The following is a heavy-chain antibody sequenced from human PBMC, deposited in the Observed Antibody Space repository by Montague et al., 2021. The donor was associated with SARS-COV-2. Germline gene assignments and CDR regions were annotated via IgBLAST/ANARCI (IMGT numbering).Heavy chain of an antibody. CDR2: IYYSGST. Sequence: SETLSLTYTVSGGSISSKSYYWGWLRQPPGKGLEWIGSIYYSGSTYYNPSLKSRITISVDTSKNQFSLKLSSVTAADTAVYYCARHWSTMLVGVIKGGWFDPWGQGTLVTVSS. J-gene: IGHJ5*02. CDR1: GGSISSKSYY. CDR3: ARHWSTMLVGVIKGGWFDP. D-gene: IGHD3-22*01. V-gene: IGHV4-39*01.